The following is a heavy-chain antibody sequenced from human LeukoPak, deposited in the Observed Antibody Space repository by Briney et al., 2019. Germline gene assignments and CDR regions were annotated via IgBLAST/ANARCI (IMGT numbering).Heavy chain of an antibody. D-gene: IGHD1-14*01. CDR3: ARIVLPWYKESSPYFDY. Sequence: SETLSLTCTVSGGSISSYYWSWIRQPPGKGLEWIGYLYYSGSTNYNPSLKSRVTISVDTSKNQFSLKLSSVTAADTAVCYCARIVLPWYKESSPYFDYWGQGTLVTVSS. J-gene: IGHJ4*02. CDR1: GGSISSYY. V-gene: IGHV4-59*01. CDR2: LYYSGST.